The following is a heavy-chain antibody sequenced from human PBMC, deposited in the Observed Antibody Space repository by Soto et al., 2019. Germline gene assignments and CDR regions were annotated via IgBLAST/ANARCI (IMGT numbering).Heavy chain of an antibody. V-gene: IGHV4-39*01. CDR2: IYYSGST. Sequence: PSETLSLTCTVSGGSISSSSYYWCWIRQPPGKGLEWIGSIYYSGSTYYNPTLKSRVTISVDTSKNQFSLKLSSVTAADTAVYYCARRDYYDFWSGYYMEHAFDIWGQGTMVTVSS. D-gene: IGHD3-3*01. CDR3: ARRDYYDFWSGYYMEHAFDI. J-gene: IGHJ3*02. CDR1: GGSISSSSYY.